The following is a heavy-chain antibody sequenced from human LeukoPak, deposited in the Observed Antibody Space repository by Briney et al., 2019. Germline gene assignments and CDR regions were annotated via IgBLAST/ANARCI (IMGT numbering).Heavy chain of an antibody. CDR1: GFTFSDYA. Sequence: GGSLRLSCAGSGFTFSDYAMSWVRQAPGKGLEWVSAISGSGGSTYYADSVKGRFTISRDNSKNTLYLQMNSLRAEDTAVYYCAKDQDRGSYGAFDIWGQGTMVTVSS. CDR3: AKDQDRGSYGAFDI. J-gene: IGHJ3*02. CDR2: ISGSGGST. D-gene: IGHD1-26*01. V-gene: IGHV3-23*01.